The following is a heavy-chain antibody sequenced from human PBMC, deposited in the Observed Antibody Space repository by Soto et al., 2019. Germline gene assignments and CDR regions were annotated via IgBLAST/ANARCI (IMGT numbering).Heavy chain of an antibody. Sequence: QVQLQQWGAGLVKPSETLSLSCAVYGQSFSGHSWAWIRQPPGKGLEWIGEINESGSTYYNPSLKSRVPISTDTSKTQFSLKLSSVSAADTAAYFCARGSGIVALPGELEDVNYDYWGQGTLVNVSS. J-gene: IGHJ4*02. V-gene: IGHV4-34*01. D-gene: IGHD1-1*01. CDR2: INESGST. CDR1: GQSFSGHS. CDR3: ARGSGIVALPGELEDVNYDY.